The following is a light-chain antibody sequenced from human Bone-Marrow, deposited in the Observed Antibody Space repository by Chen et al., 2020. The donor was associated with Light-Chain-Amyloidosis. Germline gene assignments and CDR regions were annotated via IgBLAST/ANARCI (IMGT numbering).Light chain of an antibody. CDR3: QSYQGSSQGV. CDR1: SGSIATNY. CDR2: KDD. V-gene: IGLV6-57*01. Sequence: NFMLTQPHSVSVSPGKTVIISCTRSSGSIATNYVQWYQQRPGSSPTTVIYKDDQRPSGVPDRFSGSIDRSSNSASLTISGLKTEDEADYYCQSYQGSSQGVFGGGTKLTVL. J-gene: IGLJ3*02.